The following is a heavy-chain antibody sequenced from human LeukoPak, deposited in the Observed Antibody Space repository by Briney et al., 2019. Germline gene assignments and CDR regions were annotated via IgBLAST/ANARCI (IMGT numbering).Heavy chain of an antibody. CDR1: GGSFSGYD. CDR2: INHSGST. D-gene: IGHD2-2*01. CDR3: ARLSASRSDIVVVPAFGYYYYMDV. V-gene: IGHV4-34*01. J-gene: IGHJ6*03. Sequence: SETLSLTCAIYGGSFSGYDWSWIRQPPGKGLEWIEEINHSGSTNYNPSLKSRVTISVDTSKNRFSLKLSSVTAADAAVYYCARLSASRSDIVVVPAFGYYYYMDVWGKGTTVTISS.